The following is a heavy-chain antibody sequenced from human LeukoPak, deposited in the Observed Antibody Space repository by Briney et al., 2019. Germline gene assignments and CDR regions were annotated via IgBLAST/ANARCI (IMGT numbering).Heavy chain of an antibody. CDR2: ISSSGSTI. Sequence: GGSLRLSCAASGFTFSSYEMNWVRQAPGKGLEWVSYISSSGSTIYYADSVKGRFTISRDDAKNSLYLQMNSLRAEDTAVYYCAREKAGYCSSTSCYHYYYYYMDVWGKGTTVTISS. CDR1: GFTFSSYE. V-gene: IGHV3-48*03. D-gene: IGHD2-2*01. CDR3: AREKAGYCSSTSCYHYYYYYMDV. J-gene: IGHJ6*03.